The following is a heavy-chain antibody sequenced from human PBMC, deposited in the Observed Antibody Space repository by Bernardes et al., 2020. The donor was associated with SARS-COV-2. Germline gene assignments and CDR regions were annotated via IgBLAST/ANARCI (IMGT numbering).Heavy chain of an antibody. Sequence: SETLSLTCAVSGDSITGDSWWSWVRQSPEKGLEWIDEVHHNGYSNYNPSLKGRVTFLLDKSKNQFSLRLSSVTAADTAFYYCVSNWYYSLDYWSQGTLVTVSS. CDR1: GDSITGDSW. CDR3: VSNWYYSLDY. CDR2: VHHNGYS. D-gene: IGHD3-10*01. J-gene: IGHJ4*02. V-gene: IGHV4-4*02.